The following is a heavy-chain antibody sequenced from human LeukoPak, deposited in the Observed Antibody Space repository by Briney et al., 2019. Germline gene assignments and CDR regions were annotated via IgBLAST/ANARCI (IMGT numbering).Heavy chain of an antibody. Sequence: PGGSLRLSCAASGFTFSSYGMHWVRQAPGKGLEWVAVIWYDGSNKYYADSVKGRFTISRDNSKNTLYLQMNSLRAEDTAVYYCAREDQFGIVGARRFDYWGQGTLVTVSS. D-gene: IGHD1-26*01. CDR3: AREDQFGIVGARRFDY. V-gene: IGHV3-33*01. CDR1: GFTFSSYG. J-gene: IGHJ4*02. CDR2: IWYDGSNK.